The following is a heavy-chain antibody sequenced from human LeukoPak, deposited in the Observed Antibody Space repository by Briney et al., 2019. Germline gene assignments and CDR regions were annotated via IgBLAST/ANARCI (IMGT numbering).Heavy chain of an antibody. V-gene: IGHV4-4*02. CDR1: GGSISSSNW. Sequence: SETLSLTCAVSGGSISSSNWWSWVRQPPGKGLEWIGEIYHSGSTNYDPSLKSRVTISVDKSKNQFSLRLSSVTAADTAVYYCARDVDIVATTERGGFDYWGQGTLVTVSS. J-gene: IGHJ4*02. CDR2: IYHSGST. D-gene: IGHD5-12*01. CDR3: ARDVDIVATTERGGFDY.